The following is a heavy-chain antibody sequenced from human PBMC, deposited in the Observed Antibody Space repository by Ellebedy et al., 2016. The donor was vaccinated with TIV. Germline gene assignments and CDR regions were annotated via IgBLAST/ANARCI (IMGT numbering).Heavy chain of an antibody. Sequence: GGSLRLSCAASGFTFSSYAMHWVRQAPGKGLEYVSAISSNGGSTYYANSVKGRFTISRDNSKNALYLQMGSLRAEDMAVYYCARDYGDYSLWFDPWGQGTLVTVSS. D-gene: IGHD4-17*01. CDR2: ISSNGGST. J-gene: IGHJ5*02. V-gene: IGHV3-64*01. CDR1: GFTFSSYA. CDR3: ARDYGDYSLWFDP.